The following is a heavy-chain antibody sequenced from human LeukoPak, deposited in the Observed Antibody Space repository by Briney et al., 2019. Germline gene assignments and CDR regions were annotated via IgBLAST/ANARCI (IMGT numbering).Heavy chain of an antibody. J-gene: IGHJ5*02. V-gene: IGHV1-69*13. CDR1: GGTFSSYA. D-gene: IGHD5-12*01. Sequence: ASVKVSCKASGGTFSSYAISWVRQAPGQGLEWMGGIIPIFGTANYAQKFQGRVTITADESTSTAYMELSRLRSEDTAVYYCARDRPRVANWFDPWGQGTLVTVSS. CDR2: IIPIFGTA. CDR3: ARDRPRVANWFDP.